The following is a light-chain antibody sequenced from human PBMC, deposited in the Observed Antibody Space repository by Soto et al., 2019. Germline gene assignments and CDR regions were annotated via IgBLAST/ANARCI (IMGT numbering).Light chain of an antibody. Sequence: VVTQSPATLSVFPGETATLSCRASQSVSSDLAWYQQRPGQAPRLLIYGATTRATGIPARFRGSGSGTEFRLTISSLQSEDFAPYYCQQYNTWHPKMAFCRGTEVEIK. CDR1: QSVSSD. CDR3: QQYNTWHPKMA. CDR2: GAT. V-gene: IGKV3-15*01. J-gene: IGKJ1*01.